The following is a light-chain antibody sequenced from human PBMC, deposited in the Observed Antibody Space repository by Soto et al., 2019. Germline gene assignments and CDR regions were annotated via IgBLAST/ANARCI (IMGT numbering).Light chain of an antibody. V-gene: IGKV3-20*01. CDR1: HSINTSF. CDR3: QQYASAPFS. Sequence: IVLTQYPGTLSLSPGYRATLSCSASHSINTSFLDWFQQKPGQAPRLLISAASTRDTGIPDRFSGSASEPDLNLTINRLEPEDSAVYYCQQYASAPFSLGPRTKVYI. CDR2: AAS. J-gene: IGKJ3*01.